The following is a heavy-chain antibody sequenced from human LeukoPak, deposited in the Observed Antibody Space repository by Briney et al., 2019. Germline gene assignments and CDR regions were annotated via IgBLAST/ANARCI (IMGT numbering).Heavy chain of an antibody. J-gene: IGHJ6*03. V-gene: IGHV3-7*01. CDR1: GFTFSSYE. CDR3: ARDRVAPVYYYYYYMDV. CDR2: IKQDGSEK. D-gene: IGHD3-3*01. Sequence: GGSLRLSCAASGFTFSSYEMNWVRQAPGKGLEWVANIKQDGSEKYYVDSVKGRFTISRDNAKNSLYLQMNSLRAEDTAVYYCARDRVAPVYYYYYYMDVWGKGTTVTVSS.